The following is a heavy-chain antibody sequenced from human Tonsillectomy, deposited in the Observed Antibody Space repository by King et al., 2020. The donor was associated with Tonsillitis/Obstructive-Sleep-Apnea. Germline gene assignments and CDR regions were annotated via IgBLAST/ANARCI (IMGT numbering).Heavy chain of an antibody. J-gene: IGHJ4*02. D-gene: IGHD1-26*01. CDR2: IWYDGSNE. CDR1: GFTFSSYG. CDR3: AREWSGGSWYFDY. V-gene: IGHV3-33*01. Sequence: VQLVESGGGVVQPGTSLRLSCAASGFTFSSYGMHWVRQAPGKGLEWVAVIWYDGSNEYYAESVKGRFTISRDNSKNTLYLQMNSLRAEDTAVYYCAREWSGGSWYFDYWGQGILVTVSS.